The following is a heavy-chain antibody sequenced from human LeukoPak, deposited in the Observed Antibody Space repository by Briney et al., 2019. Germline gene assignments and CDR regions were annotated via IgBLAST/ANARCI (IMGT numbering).Heavy chain of an antibody. Sequence: SETLSLTCAVYGGSFSGYYWSWLRQPPGKGLEWIGEINHSGSTNYNPSLKSRVTISVDTSKNQFSLKLSSVTAADTAVYYCAREVNNYGSGSYYTDYWGQGTLVTVSS. J-gene: IGHJ4*02. CDR1: GGSFSGYY. D-gene: IGHD3-10*01. CDR3: AREVNNYGSGSYYTDY. V-gene: IGHV4-34*01. CDR2: INHSGST.